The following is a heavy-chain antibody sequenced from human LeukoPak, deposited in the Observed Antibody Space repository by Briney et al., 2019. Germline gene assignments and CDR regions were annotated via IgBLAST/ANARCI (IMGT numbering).Heavy chain of an antibody. CDR1: GFTFDDYA. CDR2: ISWNSGNI. J-gene: IGHJ4*02. V-gene: IGHV3-9*01. Sequence: GRSLRLSYAASGFTFDDYAMHWVRQVRGKGLEWVSGISWNSGNIEYADSVKGRFTISRDNAKKSLFLQMNSLRAEDTALYYCARDPSYSSSSPYFDYWGQGVLVTVSS. D-gene: IGHD6-6*01. CDR3: ARDPSYSSSSPYFDY.